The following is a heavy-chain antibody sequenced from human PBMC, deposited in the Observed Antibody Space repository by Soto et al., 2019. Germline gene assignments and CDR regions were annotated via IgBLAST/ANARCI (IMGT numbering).Heavy chain of an antibody. V-gene: IGHV4-31*02. CDR3: ARDAGLASAIDY. Sequence: QVQLQESGPGLVKPSQTLSVTCSVSGDSVGRGGHYWTWIRQHPGKGLEWIGSIYWTGSTSYHPSLKSRVTISVDRSKNQFSLKVSSVTAADTAVYYCARDAGLASAIDYWGQGTLITVSS. D-gene: IGHD1-26*01. CDR2: IYWTGST. J-gene: IGHJ4*02. CDR1: GDSVGRGGHY.